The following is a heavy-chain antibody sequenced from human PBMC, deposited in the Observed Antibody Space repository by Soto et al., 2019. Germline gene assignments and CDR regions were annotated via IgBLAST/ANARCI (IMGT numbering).Heavy chain of an antibody. CDR1: GGSITSGGYS. CDR3: ARVDRINWFDP. D-gene: IGHD2-15*01. V-gene: IGHV4-30-2*01. Sequence: ASETLSLTCAVSGGSITSGGYSWGWIRQPPGQGLEWIGYMYHSGNTYYNPSLKGRVTISLDHSRNQFSLRLNSVTAADTAVYYCARVDRINWFDPWGQGTLVTVSS. CDR2: MYHSGNT. J-gene: IGHJ5*02.